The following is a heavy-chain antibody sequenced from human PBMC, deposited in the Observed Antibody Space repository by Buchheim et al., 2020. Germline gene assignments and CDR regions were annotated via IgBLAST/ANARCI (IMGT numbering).Heavy chain of an antibody. CDR2: ISYDGSNK. Sequence: QVQLVESGGGVVKPGRSLRLSCAASGFSFSSYNMHWVRQAPGKGLEWVAVISYDGSNKYYLDSVKGRFTISRDNSKNTMYWQMNSLRAEDTAVYYCARAKRDYSNYLDYYYGMDVWGQGTT. V-gene: IGHV3-30-3*01. D-gene: IGHD4-11*01. J-gene: IGHJ6*02. CDR1: GFSFSSYN. CDR3: ARAKRDYSNYLDYYYGMDV.